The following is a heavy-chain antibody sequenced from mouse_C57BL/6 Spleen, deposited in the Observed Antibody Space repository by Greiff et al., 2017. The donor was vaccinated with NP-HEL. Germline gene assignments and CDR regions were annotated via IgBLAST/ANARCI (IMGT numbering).Heavy chain of an antibody. V-gene: IGHV1-22*01. D-gene: IGHD2-3*01. Sequence: EVQLQQSGPELVKPGASVKMSCKASGYTFTDYNMHWVKQSHGKSLEWIGYINPNNGGTSYNQKFKGKATLTVNKSSSTAYMELRSLTSEDSAVYYCARSGYYVSYAMDYWGQGTSDTVSS. CDR2: INPNNGGT. CDR1: GYTFTDYN. J-gene: IGHJ4*01. CDR3: ARSGYYVSYAMDY.